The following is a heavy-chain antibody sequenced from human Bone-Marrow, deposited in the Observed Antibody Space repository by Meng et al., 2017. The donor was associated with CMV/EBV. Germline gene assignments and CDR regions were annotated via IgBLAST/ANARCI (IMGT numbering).Heavy chain of an antibody. Sequence: SCAASGFTFSSYGMHWVRQAPGKGLEWVALIWSDGSNKYFADSVKGRFTISRDNSKNTLCLQMNSLRVGDTAVYYCAKGGHGDYADYWGQGTLVTVSS. D-gene: IGHD4-17*01. CDR3: AKGGHGDYADY. V-gene: IGHV3-33*06. CDR1: GFTFSSYG. CDR2: IWSDGSNK. J-gene: IGHJ4*02.